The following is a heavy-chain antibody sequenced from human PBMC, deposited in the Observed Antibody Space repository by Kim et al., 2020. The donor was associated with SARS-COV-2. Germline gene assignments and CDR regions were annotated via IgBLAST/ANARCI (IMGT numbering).Heavy chain of an antibody. CDR2: FDPEDGET. CDR3: ATGVGVILTAYYKRWFSDY. J-gene: IGHJ4*02. Sequence: ASVKVSCKVSGYTLTDLSMHWVRQAPGKGLEWMGHFDPEDGETIYAQKFQGRVTMTEDTFTDTAYMELSSLRSEDTAVYYCATGVGVILTAYYKRWFSDYWGQGTLVTVSS. V-gene: IGHV1-24*01. D-gene: IGHD3-9*01. CDR1: GYTLTDLS.